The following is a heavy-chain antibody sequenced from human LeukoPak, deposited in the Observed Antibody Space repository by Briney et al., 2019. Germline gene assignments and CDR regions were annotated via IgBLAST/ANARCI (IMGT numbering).Heavy chain of an antibody. Sequence: GGSLRLSCAASGFTFSSYSMNWVRQAPGKGLEWVSYISSSSTIYYADSVKGRFTISRDNAKNSLYLQMNSLRAEDTAVYYCARLRGTALGYWGQGTLVTVSS. CDR3: ARLRGTALGY. CDR2: ISSSSTI. J-gene: IGHJ4*02. V-gene: IGHV3-48*01. CDR1: GFTFSSYS.